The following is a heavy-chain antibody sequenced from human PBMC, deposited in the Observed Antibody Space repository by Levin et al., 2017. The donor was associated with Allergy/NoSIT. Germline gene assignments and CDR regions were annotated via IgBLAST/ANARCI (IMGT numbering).Heavy chain of an antibody. Sequence: HPGGSLRLSCAASGFTFSSYGMHWVRQAPGKGLEWVAVISYDGSNKYYADSVKGRFTISRDNSKNTLYLQMNSLRAEDTAVYYCAEDPRQWFRENYYYYMDVWGKGTTVTVSS. D-gene: IGHD3-10*01. V-gene: IGHV3-30*18. CDR2: ISYDGSNK. CDR3: AEDPRQWFRENYYYYMDV. J-gene: IGHJ6*03. CDR1: GFTFSSYG.